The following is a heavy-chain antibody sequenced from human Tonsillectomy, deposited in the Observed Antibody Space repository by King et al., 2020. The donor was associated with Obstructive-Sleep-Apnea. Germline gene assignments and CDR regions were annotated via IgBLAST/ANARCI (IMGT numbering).Heavy chain of an antibody. CDR3: ARENWNDVLNHFDY. D-gene: IGHD1-1*01. CDR1: GFTFSSYA. V-gene: IGHV3-30-3*01. J-gene: IGHJ4*02. CDR2: ISYDGSNK. Sequence: VQLVESGGGVVQPGRSLRLSCAASGFTFSSYAMHWVRQAPGKGLEWVAVISYDGSNKYYADSVKGRFTISRDNSKNTLYLQMNSLRAEDTAVYYCARENWNDVLNHFDYWGQGTLVTVSS.